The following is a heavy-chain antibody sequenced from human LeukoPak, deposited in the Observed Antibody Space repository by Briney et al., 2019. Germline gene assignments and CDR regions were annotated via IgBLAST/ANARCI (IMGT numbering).Heavy chain of an antibody. CDR1: GGSISSYY. Sequence: SETLSLTCTVSGGSISSYYWSWIRQPPRKGLEWIGYIYYSGSTNYNPSLKSRVTISVDTSKNQFSLKLSSVTAADTAVYYCARHGGYSGYDYRFDYWGQGTLVTVSS. V-gene: IGHV4-59*08. D-gene: IGHD5-12*01. CDR2: IYYSGST. J-gene: IGHJ4*02. CDR3: ARHGGYSGYDYRFDY.